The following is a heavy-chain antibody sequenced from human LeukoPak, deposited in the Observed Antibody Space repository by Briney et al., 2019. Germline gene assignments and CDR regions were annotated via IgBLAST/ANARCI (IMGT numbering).Heavy chain of an antibody. J-gene: IGHJ4*02. V-gene: IGHV4-34*01. CDR3: AREDSSSWSTDY. D-gene: IGHD6-13*01. Sequence: SETLSLTCAVYGGSFSGYYWSWIRQPPGKGLEWIGEINHSGSTNYNPSLKSRVTISVGTSKNQFSLKLSSVTAADTAVYYCAREDSSSWSTDYWGQGTLVTVSS. CDR1: GGSFSGYY. CDR2: INHSGST.